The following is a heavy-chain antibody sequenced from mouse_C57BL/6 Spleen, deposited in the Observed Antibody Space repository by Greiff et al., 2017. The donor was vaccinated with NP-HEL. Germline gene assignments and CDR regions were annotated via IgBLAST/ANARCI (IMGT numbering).Heavy chain of an antibody. CDR1: GYSFTGYY. V-gene: IGHV1-42*01. D-gene: IGHD1-1*01. CDR2: INPSTGGT. J-gene: IGHJ1*03. Sequence: VQLKESGPELVKPGASVKISCKASGYSFTGYYMNWVKQSPEKSLEWIGEINPSTGGTTYNQKFKAKATLTVDKSSSTAYMQLKSLTSEDSAVYYCARSTLITTVVDPYWYFDVWGTGTTVTVSS. CDR3: ARSTLITTVVDPYWYFDV.